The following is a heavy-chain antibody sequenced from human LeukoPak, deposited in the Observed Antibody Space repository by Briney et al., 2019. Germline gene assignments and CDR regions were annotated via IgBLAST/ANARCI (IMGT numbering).Heavy chain of an antibody. Sequence: PGGSLRLSCAASGFTFSSYAMSWVRQAPGKGLEWVSAISGSGGSTYYADSVKGRFTISRDNSKNTLYLQMNSLRAEDTAVYYCAKAGPIGYGSSTSCYEGGTFDYWGQGTLVTVSS. V-gene: IGHV3-23*01. CDR2: ISGSGGST. J-gene: IGHJ4*02. D-gene: IGHD2-2*01. CDR3: AKAGPIGYGSSTSCYEGGTFDY. CDR1: GFTFSSYA.